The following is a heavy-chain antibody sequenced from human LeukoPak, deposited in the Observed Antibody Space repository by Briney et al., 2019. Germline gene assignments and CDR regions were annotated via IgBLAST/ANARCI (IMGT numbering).Heavy chain of an antibody. CDR3: ARDLGYCSSTSCYGDSDWFDP. D-gene: IGHD2-2*01. CDR1: GGTFSSYA. J-gene: IGHJ5*02. V-gene: IGHV1-69*13. CDR2: IIPIFGTA. Sequence: SVKVSCKASGGTFSSYAISWVRQAPGQGLEWMGGIIPIFGTANYAQKFQGRVTITADESTSTAYMGLSSLRCEDTAVYYCARDLGYCSSTSCYGDSDWFDPWGQGTLVTVSS.